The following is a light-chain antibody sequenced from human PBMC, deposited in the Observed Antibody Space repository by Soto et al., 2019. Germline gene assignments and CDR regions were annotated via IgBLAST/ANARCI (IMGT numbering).Light chain of an antibody. J-gene: IGKJ1*01. V-gene: IGKV1-5*01. CDR1: QSIGNW. CDR3: QQYNTYPWT. CDR2: DAS. Sequence: DIQMTQSPSTLSASVGDRVTITCRASQSIGNWLAWYQQKPGKVPKLLIYDASTLESGVPSRFSGSGSGTEFTLTISSLQPDDFATYYCQQYNTYPWTFGQGTKVDI.